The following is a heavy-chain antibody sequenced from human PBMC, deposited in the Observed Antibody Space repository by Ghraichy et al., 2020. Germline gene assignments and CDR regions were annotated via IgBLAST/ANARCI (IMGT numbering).Heavy chain of an antibody. D-gene: IGHD1-20*01. CDR2: IYYNGST. CDR3: ARCTITGIYGRGWFDP. J-gene: IGHJ5*02. CDR1: GGYISSSSDY. Sequence: SETLSLTCTVSGGYISSSSDYWGWIRQPPGRGLVWSGSIYYNGSTYYSPSLKSRLTISKDTSKTQFSLKLSSVTAADTAIYYCARCTITGIYGRGWFDPWGQGTLVTVSS. V-gene: IGHV4-39*01.